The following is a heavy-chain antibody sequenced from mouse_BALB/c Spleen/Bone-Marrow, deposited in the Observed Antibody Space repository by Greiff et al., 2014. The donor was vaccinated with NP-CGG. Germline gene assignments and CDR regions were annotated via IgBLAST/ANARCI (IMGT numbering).Heavy chain of an antibody. CDR2: ISSGGSST. V-gene: IGHV5-6*01. Sequence: EVQVVESGGDSVKPGGSLKLSCVASGFTFSSYGMSWVRQTPDKRLEWVATISSGGSSTYYPASVKGRFTISRDNAKSTLYLQMSSLNSEDTAMYYCTRRPLQANSYFDCWGQGTTLTVSS. J-gene: IGHJ2*01. CDR3: TRRPLQANSYFDC. CDR1: GFTFSSYG. D-gene: IGHD3-2*02.